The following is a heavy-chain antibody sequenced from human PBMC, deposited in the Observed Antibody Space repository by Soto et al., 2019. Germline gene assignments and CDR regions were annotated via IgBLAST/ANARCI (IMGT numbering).Heavy chain of an antibody. Sequence: QVQLVQSGAEEKRPGASVKVSCKASGYTFTGYAMHWVRQAPGQRLEWMGWINAGNGNTKYSQKFQGRVTITRDTSASTAYMELSSLISEDTAVYYCARDLSYYGMDLWGQGTTVTVSS. CDR2: INAGNGNT. J-gene: IGHJ6*02. CDR1: GYTFTGYA. CDR3: ARDLSYYGMDL. V-gene: IGHV1-3*05.